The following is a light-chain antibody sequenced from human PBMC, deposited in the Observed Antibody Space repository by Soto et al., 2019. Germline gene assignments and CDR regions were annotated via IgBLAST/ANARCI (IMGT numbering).Light chain of an antibody. Sequence: DIQMTQSPSTLSASVGDRFTITCRASQSISSYLNWYQQKPGKAPNLLIYAASTLQSGVPSRFSGSGSGTDFTLTISSLQPEDFATYYCQQLNTYPITFGQGTRLEIK. CDR1: QSISSY. J-gene: IGKJ5*01. CDR2: AAS. V-gene: IGKV1-9*01. CDR3: QQLNTYPIT.